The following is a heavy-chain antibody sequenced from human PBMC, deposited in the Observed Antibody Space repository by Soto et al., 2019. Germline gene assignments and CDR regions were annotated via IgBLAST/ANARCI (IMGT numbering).Heavy chain of an antibody. Sequence: GESLKISCDGARYKFSSYLIGLVLQTPGKGLEWMGIIYPGDSDTKYSPSFQGHVTISADKAISTAYLQWSSLQASDTAIYYCARQAPLYTNGRSFDYWGQGTLVTVSS. V-gene: IGHV5-51*01. D-gene: IGHD1-1*01. CDR2: IYPGDSDT. CDR1: RYKFSSYL. CDR3: ARQAPLYTNGRSFDY. J-gene: IGHJ4*02.